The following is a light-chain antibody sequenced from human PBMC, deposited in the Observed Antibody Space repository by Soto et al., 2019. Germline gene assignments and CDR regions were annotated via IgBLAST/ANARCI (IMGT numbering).Light chain of an antibody. Sequence: DIQMTQSPSSLSASVGDRVTITCRARQSISNYLAWYQQKPGKVPKLLIYAASTLQSGVPSRFSGSGSGTDFTLTISSLQPEDVATYYCKKYNSAPLTFGGGTKVEIK. CDR2: AAS. V-gene: IGKV1-27*01. CDR1: QSISNY. J-gene: IGKJ4*01. CDR3: KKYNSAPLT.